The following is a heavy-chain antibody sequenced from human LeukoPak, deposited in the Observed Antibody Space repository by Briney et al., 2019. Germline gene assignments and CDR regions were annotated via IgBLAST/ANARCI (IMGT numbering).Heavy chain of an antibody. D-gene: IGHD3-9*01. J-gene: IGHJ4*02. Sequence: GGSLRLSCAASGFTFSSYMNWVRQAPGKGLEWVSSISSTSSYIYYADSVKGRFTISRDNDKNSLYLQMNSLRADDTAVYYCARGQSRYFDWYPGLFDSWGQGTLVTVSS. CDR3: ARGQSRYFDWYPGLFDS. CDR1: GFTFSSY. CDR2: ISSTSSYI. V-gene: IGHV3-21*01.